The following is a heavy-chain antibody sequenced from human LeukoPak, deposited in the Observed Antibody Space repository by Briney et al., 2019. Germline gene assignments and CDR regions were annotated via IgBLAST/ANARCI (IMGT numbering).Heavy chain of an antibody. V-gene: IGHV3-48*02. D-gene: IGHD3-22*01. CDR2: ISSSSTI. J-gene: IGHJ4*02. CDR1: GFTFSSYS. Sequence: PGGSLRLSCAASGFTFSSYSMNWVRQAPGKGLEWVSYISSSSTIYYADSVKGRVTISRDNAKNSLYLQMNSLRDEDTAVYYCARDSDESYYDSSGYWGQGTLVTVSS. CDR3: ARDSDESYYDSSGY.